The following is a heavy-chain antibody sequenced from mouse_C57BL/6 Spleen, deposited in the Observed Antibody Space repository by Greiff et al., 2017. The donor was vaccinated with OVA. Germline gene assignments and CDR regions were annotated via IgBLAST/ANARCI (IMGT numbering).Heavy chain of an antibody. V-gene: IGHV1-22*01. Sequence: QLQQSGPELVKPGASVKMSCKASGYTFTDYNMHWVKQSHGKSLEWIGYINPNNGGTSYNQKFKGKATLTVNKSSSTAYMELRSLTSEDSAVYYCARIEVYGNYPYAMDYWGQGTSVTVSS. D-gene: IGHD2-1*01. J-gene: IGHJ4*01. CDR1: GYTFTDYN. CDR3: ARIEVYGNYPYAMDY. CDR2: INPNNGGT.